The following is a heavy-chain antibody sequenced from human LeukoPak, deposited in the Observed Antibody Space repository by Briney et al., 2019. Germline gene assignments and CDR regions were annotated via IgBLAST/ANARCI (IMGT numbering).Heavy chain of an antibody. Sequence: GGSLRLSCAASGFTFSSYSMNWVRQAPGKGLEWVSYISSNSSTTYYADSVKGRFTISRDNAKNSLYLQMNSLRDEDTAVYYCARGRGYSGYDYDAFDIWGQGTMVTVSS. CDR1: GFTFSSYS. J-gene: IGHJ3*02. CDR2: ISSNSSTT. CDR3: ARGRGYSGYDYDAFDI. V-gene: IGHV3-48*02. D-gene: IGHD5-12*01.